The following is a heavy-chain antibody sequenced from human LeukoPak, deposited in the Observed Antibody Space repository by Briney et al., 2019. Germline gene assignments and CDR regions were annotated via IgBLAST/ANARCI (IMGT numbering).Heavy chain of an antibody. CDR2: IYDSGST. CDR3: ARDPFNYDFPFDP. V-gene: IGHV4-39*02. CDR1: GGSIRSSYYY. D-gene: IGHD3-3*01. J-gene: IGHJ5*02. Sequence: PSETLSLTCTVSGGSIRSSYYYWGWIRQPPGKGLEWIGSIYDSGSTYYNPSLKSRVTISVDTSKNQFSLKLNSVTAADTAVYYCARDPFNYDFPFDPWGQGTLVTVSS.